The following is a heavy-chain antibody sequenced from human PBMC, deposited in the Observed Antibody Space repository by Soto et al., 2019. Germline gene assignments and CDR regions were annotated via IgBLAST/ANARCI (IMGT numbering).Heavy chain of an antibody. CDR1: GGTTSSYT. V-gene: IGHV1-69*02. CDR2: IVPMINKI. Sequence: QVQLVQSGAEVERPGSSVKVSCKTSGGTTSSYTIGWVRQAPGQGLEWMGNIVPMINKIDYAQKFQGRVTKTADKSTRTVYMELNSLRSEHTAVYFCALRTGNWNPLADWGQGTLVTVSS. CDR3: ALRTGNWNPLAD. D-gene: IGHD1-1*01. J-gene: IGHJ4*02.